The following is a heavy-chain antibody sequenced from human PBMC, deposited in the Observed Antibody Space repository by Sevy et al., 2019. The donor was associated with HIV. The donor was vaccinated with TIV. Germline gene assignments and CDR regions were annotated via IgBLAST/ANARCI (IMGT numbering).Heavy chain of an antibody. J-gene: IGHJ4*02. D-gene: IGHD6-19*01. V-gene: IGHV3-30*18. CDR1: GFSFNTYG. Sequence: GGSLRLSCEASGFSFNTYGMHWVRQAPGKGLEWVAVISCDASNTYYADSVKGGVTISRDNSKNTLYLQMDSRRAEDTAVYYCAKSALAVAATYLTDYWGQGTLVTVSS. CDR2: ISCDASNT. CDR3: AKSALAVAATYLTDY.